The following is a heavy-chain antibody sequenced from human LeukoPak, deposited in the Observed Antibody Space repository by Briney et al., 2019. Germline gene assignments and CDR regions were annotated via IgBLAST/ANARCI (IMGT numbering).Heavy chain of an antibody. CDR2: ISSSSSYI. Sequence: GGSLRLSCAASGFTFNTFDMTWVRQAPGKGLEWVSSISSSSSYIYYADSVKGRFTISRDNAKNSLYLQMNSLRAEDTAVYYCARDQDVTIFGVAPFDYWGQGTLVTVSS. CDR1: GFTFNTFD. J-gene: IGHJ4*02. D-gene: IGHD3-3*01. V-gene: IGHV3-21*01. CDR3: ARDQDVTIFGVAPFDY.